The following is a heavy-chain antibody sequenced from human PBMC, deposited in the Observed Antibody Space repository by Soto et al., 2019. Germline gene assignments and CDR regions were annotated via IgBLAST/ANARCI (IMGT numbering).Heavy chain of an antibody. Sequence: ASVKVSCKASGYTFTRYAILWVRQAPGQGLEWMGVVNPSSGTTTYAQKFHGRVAMTRDTSTSTVYMELSSLRSEDTAVYYCGREYYYGSGNYNRLDVWGK. CDR1: GYTFTRYA. CDR2: VNPSSGTT. CDR3: GREYYYGSGNYNRLDV. V-gene: IGHV1-46*03. D-gene: IGHD3-10*01. J-gene: IGHJ6*03.